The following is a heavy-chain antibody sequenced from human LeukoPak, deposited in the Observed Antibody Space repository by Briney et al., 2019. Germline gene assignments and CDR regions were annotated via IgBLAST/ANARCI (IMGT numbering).Heavy chain of an antibody. CDR2: INPTSGST. CDR1: GYTFTNYY. Sequence: GASVKVSCKASGYTFTNYYIHWVRQAPGQGLEWMGIINPTSGSTAYTQKFQGRVTMTRDTSTSTVYMELSSLRSDDTAVYYCARLGYYYDSLGHYDYRGQGTLVIVSS. D-gene: IGHD3-22*01. J-gene: IGHJ4*02. V-gene: IGHV1-46*01. CDR3: ARLGYYYDSLGHYDY.